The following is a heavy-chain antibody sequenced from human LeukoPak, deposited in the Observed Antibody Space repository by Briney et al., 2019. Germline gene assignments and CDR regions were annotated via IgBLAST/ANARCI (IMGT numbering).Heavy chain of an antibody. V-gene: IGHV3-21*01. CDR2: ISSSSSYI. Sequence: GGSLRLSCAASGFTFSSYSMNWVRQAPGKGLEWVSSISSSSSYIYYADSVKGRFTISRDNAKNSLYLQMNSLRAEDTAVYYCARDDARLYGSGSYYWFDPWGQGTLVTVSS. J-gene: IGHJ5*02. CDR1: GFTFSSYS. CDR3: ARDDARLYGSGSYYWFDP. D-gene: IGHD3-10*01.